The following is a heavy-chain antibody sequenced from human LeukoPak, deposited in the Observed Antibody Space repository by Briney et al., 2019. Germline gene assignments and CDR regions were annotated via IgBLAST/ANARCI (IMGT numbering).Heavy chain of an antibody. V-gene: IGHV4-31*03. D-gene: IGHD6-25*01. CDR1: GGSISSGGYS. CDR2: IYYSGST. J-gene: IGHJ4*02. CDR3: ARGGSGQTFDY. Sequence: SETLSLTCTVSGGSISSGGYSWSWIRQHPGKGLEWIGYIYYSGSTYYNPSLKSRVTISVDTSKNQFSLKLSSVTAADTAVYYCARGGSGQTFDYWGQGTLVTVSS.